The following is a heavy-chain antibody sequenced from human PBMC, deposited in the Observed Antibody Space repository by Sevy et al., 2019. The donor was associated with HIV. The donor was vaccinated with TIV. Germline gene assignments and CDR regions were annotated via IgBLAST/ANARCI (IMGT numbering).Heavy chain of an antibody. CDR2: INPNDGGT. J-gene: IGHJ4*02. CDR3: ARGSSGSQPFDY. Sequence: ASVKVSCKAFGYTFTKYYMHWVRQAPGQGLEWMGIINPNDGGTTYAQKFQGRVTMTRDTSTTTVYMELTSLRSEDTAVYSCARGSSGSQPFDYWGQGTLVTVSS. CDR1: GYTFTKYY. D-gene: IGHD5-12*01. V-gene: IGHV1-46*01.